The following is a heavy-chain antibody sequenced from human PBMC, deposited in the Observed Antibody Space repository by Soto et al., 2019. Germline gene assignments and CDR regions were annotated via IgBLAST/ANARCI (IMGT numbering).Heavy chain of an antibody. V-gene: IGHV4-39*01. CDR1: GGSISSSSYY. Sequence: SETLSLTCTVSGGSISSSSYYWGWIRQPPGKGLEWIGSIYYSGSTYYNPSLKSRVAISVDTSKNQFSLKLSSVTAADTAVYYCARLRAYYYGMDVWGQGTTVTVSS. CDR2: IYYSGST. CDR3: ARLRAYYYGMDV. J-gene: IGHJ6*02.